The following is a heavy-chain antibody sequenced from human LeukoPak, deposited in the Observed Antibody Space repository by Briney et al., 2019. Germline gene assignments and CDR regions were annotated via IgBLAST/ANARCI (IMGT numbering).Heavy chain of an antibody. CDR2: IDYSGST. V-gene: IGHV4-34*01. J-gene: IGHJ5*02. Sequence: SETLSLTCAVYGGSFSGYYWSWIRQPPGKGLEWVGDIDYSGSTNYNPSLKSRLIISVDTSKNQFSLKLSSVTAADTAVYYCARVGRKNWFDPWGQGTLVTVSS. CDR3: ARVGRKNWFDP. D-gene: IGHD3-10*01. CDR1: GGSFSGYY.